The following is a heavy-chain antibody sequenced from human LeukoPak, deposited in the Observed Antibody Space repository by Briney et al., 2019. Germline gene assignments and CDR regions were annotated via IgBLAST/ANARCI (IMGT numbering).Heavy chain of an antibody. Sequence: GGSLRLSCAASGLTFSDSAMHWVRQAPGKGLEWVAVISYDGSNKYYADSVKGRFTISRDNSKNTLYLQMNSLRAEDTAVYYCAKDQKRLGYCSSTSCYLADFDYWGQGTLVTVSS. V-gene: IGHV3-30*18. J-gene: IGHJ4*02. CDR2: ISYDGSNK. CDR1: GLTFSDSA. CDR3: AKDQKRLGYCSSTSCYLADFDY. D-gene: IGHD2-2*01.